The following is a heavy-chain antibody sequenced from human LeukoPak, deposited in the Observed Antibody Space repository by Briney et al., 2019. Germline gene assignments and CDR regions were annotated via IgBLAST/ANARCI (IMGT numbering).Heavy chain of an antibody. J-gene: IGHJ3*02. CDR3: ARTVDYYDSSGYFSGLDAFDI. CDR1: GVTFSGYY. Sequence: SVTLSFTCAVYGVTFSGYYWIWIRHRPGMELEGIGEINHSGSTNYNPSLKSRVTISVDTSKNQFSLKLSSVTAADTAVYYCARTVDYYDSSGYFSGLDAFDIWGQGTMVTVSS. D-gene: IGHD3-22*01. V-gene: IGHV4-34*01. CDR2: INHSGST.